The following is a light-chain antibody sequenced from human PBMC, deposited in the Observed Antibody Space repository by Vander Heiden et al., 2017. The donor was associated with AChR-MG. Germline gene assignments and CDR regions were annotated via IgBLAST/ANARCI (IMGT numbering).Light chain of an antibody. J-gene: IGKJ1*01. CDR2: ATS. Sequence: IQMTQSPSSVSASVCDRVTIPCSPTQDVSSWVAWYQHKPGRAPGLLIYATSSLQSWVPERFSGSGSGTDFTLTISSLQPEDFATYYCQQANRFPLTFGQGTKVEIK. CDR1: QDVSSW. V-gene: IGKV1-12*01. CDR3: QQANRFPLT.